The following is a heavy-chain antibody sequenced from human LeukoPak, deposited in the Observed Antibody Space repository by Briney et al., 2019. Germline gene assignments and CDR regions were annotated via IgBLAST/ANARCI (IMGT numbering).Heavy chain of an antibody. J-gene: IGHJ3*02. Sequence: SETLSLTCTVSGGSISSYYWSWIRQPPGKGLEWIGYIYYSGITNYNPSLKSRLIISVDTSKNQFSLKLRSVTAADTAMYYCARAGRWEGRPHAFDIWGQGTMVTVSS. CDR3: ARAGRWEGRPHAFDI. CDR2: IYYSGIT. V-gene: IGHV4-59*01. CDR1: GGSISSYY. D-gene: IGHD1-14*01.